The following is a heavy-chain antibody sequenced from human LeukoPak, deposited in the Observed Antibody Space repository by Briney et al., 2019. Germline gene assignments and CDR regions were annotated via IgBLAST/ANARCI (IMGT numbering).Heavy chain of an antibody. CDR2: ISSSGSGK. J-gene: IGHJ4*02. CDR1: GFSFSRYK. CDR3: ARRYYGVDY. D-gene: IGHD4-17*01. Sequence: GGSLRLSWAASGFSFSRYKITWVRQAPGKGLEWVSSISSSGSGKNYADSVKGRFTISRDNAKNSLYLQMNSLRADDTAVYYCARRYYGVDYWGQGTLVTVSS. V-gene: IGHV3-48*03.